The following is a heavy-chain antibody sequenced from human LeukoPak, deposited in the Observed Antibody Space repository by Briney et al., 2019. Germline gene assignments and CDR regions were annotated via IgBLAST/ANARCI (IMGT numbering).Heavy chain of an antibody. CDR3: AKDLRHYYGSGSYYND. CDR1: GFTFSSYA. V-gene: IGHV3-23*01. J-gene: IGHJ4*02. D-gene: IGHD3-10*01. CDR2: ISGSGGST. Sequence: PGGSLRLSCAASGFTFSSYAMSWVRQAPGKGLEWVSAISGSGGSTYYADSVKDRFTISRDNSKNTLYLQMNSLRAEDTAVYYCAKDLRHYYGSGSYYNDWGQGTLVTVSS.